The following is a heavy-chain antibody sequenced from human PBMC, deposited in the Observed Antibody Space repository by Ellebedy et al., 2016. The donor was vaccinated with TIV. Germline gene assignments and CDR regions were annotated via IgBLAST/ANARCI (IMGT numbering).Heavy chain of an antibody. Sequence: SETLSLTXTVSGGSISSSSYYWSWIRQPPGKGLEWIGYIYYSGSTNYNPSLKSRVTISVDTSKNQFSLKLSSVTAADTAVYYCARSSSSFPRVYSYGYSGAFDIWGQGTMVTVSS. J-gene: IGHJ3*02. CDR3: ARSSSSFPRVYSYGYSGAFDI. D-gene: IGHD5-18*01. CDR1: GGSISSSSYY. V-gene: IGHV4-61*01. CDR2: IYYSGST.